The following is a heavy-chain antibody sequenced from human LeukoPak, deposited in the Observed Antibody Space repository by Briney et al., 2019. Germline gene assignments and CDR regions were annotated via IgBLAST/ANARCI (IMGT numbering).Heavy chain of an antibody. J-gene: IGHJ4*02. CDR1: GYTFTNYY. CDR3: ARYNGDLTGGFDY. Sequence: ASVKVSCKASGYTFTNYYIHWVRQAPGQGLEWMGIINPAGGSTGYAQKFQGRVTMTRDTSTSTVYMELSSLISEDTAVYYCARYNGDLTGGFDYWGQGTLVTVSS. CDR2: INPAGGST. V-gene: IGHV1-46*01. D-gene: IGHD4-17*01.